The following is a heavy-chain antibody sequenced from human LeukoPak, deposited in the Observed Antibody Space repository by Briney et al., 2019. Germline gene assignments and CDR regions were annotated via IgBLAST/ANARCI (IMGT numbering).Heavy chain of an antibody. D-gene: IGHD3-3*01. CDR3: AKDQDDFWSGYSYYFDY. V-gene: IGHV3-30*02. J-gene: IGHJ4*02. CDR1: GLAFSSYG. Sequence: GGSLRLSCAASGLAFSSYGMHWVRQAPGKGLEWVAFIRYDGSNKYYADSVKGRFTISRDNSKNTLYLQMNSLRAEDTAVYYCAKDQDDFWSGYSYYFDYWGQGTLVTVSS. CDR2: IRYDGSNK.